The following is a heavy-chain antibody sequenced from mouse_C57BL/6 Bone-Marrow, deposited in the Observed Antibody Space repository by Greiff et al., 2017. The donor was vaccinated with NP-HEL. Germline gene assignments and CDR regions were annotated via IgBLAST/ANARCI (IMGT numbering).Heavy chain of an antibody. D-gene: IGHD1-1*01. CDR2: INPGSGGT. J-gene: IGHJ1*03. V-gene: IGHV1-54*01. Sequence: QVQLQQSGAELVRPGTSVKVSCKASGYAFTNYLIEWVKQRPGQGLEWIGVINPGSGGTNYNEKFKGKATLTADKSSSTAYMQLSSLTSEDSAVYFCARGDYGSSYAWYFDVWGTGTTVTVSS. CDR1: GYAFTNYL. CDR3: ARGDYGSSYAWYFDV.